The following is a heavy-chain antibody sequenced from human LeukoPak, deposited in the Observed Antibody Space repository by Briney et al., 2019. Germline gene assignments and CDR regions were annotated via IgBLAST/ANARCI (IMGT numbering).Heavy chain of an antibody. CDR3: ARGYEVVRGVIDYYYYGMDV. V-gene: IGHV4-30-4*01. J-gene: IGHJ6*04. CDR2: IYYSRIT. CDR1: GGSISSGDYY. D-gene: IGHD3-10*01. Sequence: SETLSLTCTVSGGSISSGDYYWSWIRQPPGKGLEWIGYIYYSRITYYNPSLKSRVTISVATSKNQFSLKLSSVTAADTAVYYCARGYEVVRGVIDYYYYGMDVWGKGTTVTVSS.